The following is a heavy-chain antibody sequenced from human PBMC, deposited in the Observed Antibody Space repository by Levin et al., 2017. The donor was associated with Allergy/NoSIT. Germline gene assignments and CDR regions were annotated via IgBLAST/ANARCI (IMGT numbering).Heavy chain of an antibody. D-gene: IGHD6-25*01. J-gene: IGHJ2*01. Sequence: RGESLKISCQGSGYSFGAYWIAWVRQRPGKGLEWMGIIYPGNSDTRYSPSFQGQVTISADESIRTAYMPWSSLKSSDPAMYYCARGFSDDWHFDVWGRGTLVTVSS. CDR2: IYPGNSDT. V-gene: IGHV5-51*01. CDR1: GYSFGAYW. CDR3: ARGFSDDWHFDV.